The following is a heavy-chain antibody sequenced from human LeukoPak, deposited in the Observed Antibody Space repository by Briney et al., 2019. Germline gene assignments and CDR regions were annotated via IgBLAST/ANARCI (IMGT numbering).Heavy chain of an antibody. CDR3: AGLYDSSGYYLPDFDY. CDR1: GYTFTGYY. V-gene: IGHV1-18*04. Sequence: GASVKVSCKASGYTFTGYYMHWVRQAPGQGLEWMGWISAYNGNTNYAQKLQGRVTMTTDTSTSTAYMELRSLRSDDTAVYYCAGLYDSSGYYLPDFDYWGQGTLVTVSS. J-gene: IGHJ4*02. D-gene: IGHD3-22*01. CDR2: ISAYNGNT.